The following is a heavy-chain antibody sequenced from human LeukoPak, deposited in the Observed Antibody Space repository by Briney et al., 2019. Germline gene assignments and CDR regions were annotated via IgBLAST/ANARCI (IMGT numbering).Heavy chain of an antibody. CDR1: GFTFSSYA. CDR3: AREAGAFPDIVLMVYAIHGFDP. CDR2: INWSGGST. V-gene: IGHV3-20*04. J-gene: IGHJ5*02. Sequence: GGSLRLSCAASGFTFSSYAMSWVRQAPGKGLEWVSGINWSGGSTGYADPLRGRFTISRDNAKNSLYLQMNSLRAEDTAVYYCAREAGAFPDIVLMVYAIHGFDPWGQGTLVTVSS. D-gene: IGHD2-8*01.